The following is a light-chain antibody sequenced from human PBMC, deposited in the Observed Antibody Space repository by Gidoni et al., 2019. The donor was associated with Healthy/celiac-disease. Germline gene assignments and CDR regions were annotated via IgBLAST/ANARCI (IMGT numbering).Light chain of an antibody. V-gene: IGKV1-39*01. J-gene: IGKJ2*01. Sequence: DIQMTPSPSSLSASVGDRVTITCRASQSISSYLNWYQQNPGKAPKLLIYAASSLQSGVPSRFSGSGSGTDSTLTISSLQPEDFETYYCQQSYSTPRTFGQGTKLEIK. CDR3: QQSYSTPRT. CDR2: AAS. CDR1: QSISSY.